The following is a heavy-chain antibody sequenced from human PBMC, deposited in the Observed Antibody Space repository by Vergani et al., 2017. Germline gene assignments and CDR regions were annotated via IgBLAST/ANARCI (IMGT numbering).Heavy chain of an antibody. CDR1: GESIRSGSHY. CDR2: IHTGGST. CDR3: ARSRPYCTSGSCPAI. V-gene: IGHV4-61*02. D-gene: IGHD2-15*01. J-gene: IGHJ4*02. Sequence: QVKLQESGPGLLKPSQTLSLTCTVSGESIRSGSHYWSWIRQPAGKGPEWIGHIHTGGSTDLNPSFKSRVSISVDTSKGQFSLKLNSVTVADTAVYYCARSRPYCTSGSCPAIWGQGTLVNVSS.